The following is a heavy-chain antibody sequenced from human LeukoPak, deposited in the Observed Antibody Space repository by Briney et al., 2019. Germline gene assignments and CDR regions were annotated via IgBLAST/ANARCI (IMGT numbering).Heavy chain of an antibody. CDR3: ASGYSGYDDHFDY. CDR2: ISYDGSNK. D-gene: IGHD5-12*01. J-gene: IGHJ4*02. Sequence: SGGSLRLSCAASGFTFSSYGMHWVRQAPGKGLEWVAVISYDGSNKYYADSVRGRFTISRDNSKNTLYLQMNSLRAEDTAVYYCASGYSGYDDHFDYWGQGTLVTVSS. V-gene: IGHV3-30*03. CDR1: GFTFSSYG.